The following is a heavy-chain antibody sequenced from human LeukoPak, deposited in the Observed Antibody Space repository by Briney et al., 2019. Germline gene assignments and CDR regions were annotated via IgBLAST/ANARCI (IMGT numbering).Heavy chain of an antibody. J-gene: IGHJ5*02. CDR2: IIPILGIA. CDR3: ARTPRNKYCSSTSCYTGWFDP. Sequence: ASVKVSCKASGGTFSSYAISWVRQAPGQGLEWMGRIIPILGIANYAQKFQGRVTITADKSTSTAYMELSSLRSEDTAVYYCARTPRNKYCSSTSCYTGWFDPWGQGTLVTVSS. D-gene: IGHD2-2*02. CDR1: GGTFSSYA. V-gene: IGHV1-69*04.